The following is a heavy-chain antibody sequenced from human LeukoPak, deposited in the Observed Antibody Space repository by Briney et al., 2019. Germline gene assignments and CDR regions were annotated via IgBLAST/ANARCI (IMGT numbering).Heavy chain of an antibody. Sequence: SETLSFTCTVSGYSISSGYYWGWIRQPPGKGLEWIGSIYHSGSTYYNPSLKSRVTISVDTSKNQSSLKLSSVTAADTAVYYCARRGDIWGQGTLVTVSS. V-gene: IGHV4-38-2*02. CDR3: ARRGDI. CDR2: IYHSGST. CDR1: GYSISSGYY. D-gene: IGHD3-10*01. J-gene: IGHJ4*02.